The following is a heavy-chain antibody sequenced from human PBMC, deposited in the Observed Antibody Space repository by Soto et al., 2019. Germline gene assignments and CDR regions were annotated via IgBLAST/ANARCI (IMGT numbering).Heavy chain of an antibody. CDR1: GYTFRSYG. J-gene: IGHJ6*02. V-gene: IGHV1-18*04. CDR3: ARDKRPTFYYNGMDL. Sequence: GXSVEVSCKASGYTFRSYGVNWVRQAPGQGLEWMGWISPYNDNTNYARKVQGRVTLTTDTSASTAYMELRSLTSDDTAVYYCARDKRPTFYYNGMDLWGQGTTVTVSS. CDR2: ISPYNDNT.